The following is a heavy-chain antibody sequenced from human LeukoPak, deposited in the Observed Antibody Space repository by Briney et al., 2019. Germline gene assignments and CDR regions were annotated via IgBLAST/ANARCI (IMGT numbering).Heavy chain of an antibody. J-gene: IGHJ3*02. CDR3: ATPGYCSGGSCPSDAFDI. Sequence: SETLSLTCAVYGGSFSGYYWSWIRQPPGKGLEWIGEINHSGSTNYNPSLKSRVTISVDTSKNQFSLKLSSVTAADTAVYYCATPGYCSGGSCPSDAFDIWGQGTMVTVSS. CDR1: GGSFSGYY. V-gene: IGHV4-34*01. D-gene: IGHD2-15*01. CDR2: INHSGST.